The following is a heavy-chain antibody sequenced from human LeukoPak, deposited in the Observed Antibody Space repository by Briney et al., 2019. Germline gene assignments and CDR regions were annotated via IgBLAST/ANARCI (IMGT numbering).Heavy chain of an antibody. V-gene: IGHV3-23*01. CDR1: GFTFSTYV. Sequence: GGSLRLSCATSGFTFSTYVMSWVRQAPGKGLEWVSALSGRSDGTYYADSVEGRFTISRDNSKNTLYLQMNSLTAEDTAVYYCAKGSGSSRPYYFDYWGQGTLVTVSS. CDR3: AKGSGSSRPYYFDY. D-gene: IGHD1-26*01. J-gene: IGHJ4*02. CDR2: LSGRSDGT.